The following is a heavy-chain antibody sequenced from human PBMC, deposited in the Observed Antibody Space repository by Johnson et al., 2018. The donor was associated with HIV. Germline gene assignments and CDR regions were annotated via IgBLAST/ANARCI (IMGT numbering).Heavy chain of an antibody. CDR1: GFTFSSYA. CDR3: AKDDYGDLWVGAFDI. Sequence: VQLVESGGGVVQPGRSPRLSCAASGFTFSSYAMHWVRQAPGKGLEWVANIKQDGSEKHYVDSVKGRFTISRDNAKNSLYLQMNSLRAEDTAMYYCAKDDYGDLWVGAFDIWGQGTMVTVSS. J-gene: IGHJ3*02. CDR2: IKQDGSEK. D-gene: IGHD4-17*01. V-gene: IGHV3-7*01.